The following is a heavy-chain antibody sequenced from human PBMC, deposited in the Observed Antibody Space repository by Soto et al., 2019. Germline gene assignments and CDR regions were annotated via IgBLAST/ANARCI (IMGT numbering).Heavy chain of an antibody. Sequence: GGSLRLSCAASGFTLTDYAIHWVHQPPGKGLEWVALVSYDGTNTYYADSVKGRFTISRGTSQITLFLQMDSLRPEDTAVYYCARDPPKYTSSSRRRYYYYGMDVWGQGTTVTVSS. V-gene: IGHV3-30-3*01. D-gene: IGHD6-6*01. CDR3: ARDPPKYTSSSRRRYYYYGMDV. J-gene: IGHJ6*02. CDR2: VSYDGTNT. CDR1: GFTLTDYA.